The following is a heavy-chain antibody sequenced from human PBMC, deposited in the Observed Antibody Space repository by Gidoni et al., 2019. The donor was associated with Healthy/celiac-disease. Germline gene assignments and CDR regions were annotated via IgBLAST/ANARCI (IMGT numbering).Heavy chain of an antibody. V-gene: IGHV4-39*01. CDR2: IYYSGST. Sequence: QLQLQESGPGLVKPSETLSITCTVSGGSISSSSYYWGWIRQPPGKGLEWIGCIYYSGSTYSNPSLKSRVTISVDTPKNQFSLKLSSVTAADTAVYYCARLSSGAAAGLALAYYYYGMDVWGQGTTVTVSS. CDR1: GGSISSSSYY. D-gene: IGHD6-13*01. J-gene: IGHJ6*02. CDR3: ARLSSGAAAGLALAYYYYGMDV.